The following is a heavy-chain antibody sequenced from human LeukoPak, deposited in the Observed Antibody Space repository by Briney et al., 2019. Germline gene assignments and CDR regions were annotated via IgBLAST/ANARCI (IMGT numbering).Heavy chain of an antibody. CDR2: ISSSGSTL. V-gene: IGHV3-48*04. Sequence: GGSLRLSCAASGFTFSSYAMSWVRQAPGKGLEWVSYISSSGSTLYYADSVKGRITISRDNAKNSLYLQMNSLRAEDTAVYYCARRRYNWNAIDYWGQGTLVTVSS. CDR3: ARRRYNWNAIDY. CDR1: GFTFSSYA. J-gene: IGHJ4*02. D-gene: IGHD1-20*01.